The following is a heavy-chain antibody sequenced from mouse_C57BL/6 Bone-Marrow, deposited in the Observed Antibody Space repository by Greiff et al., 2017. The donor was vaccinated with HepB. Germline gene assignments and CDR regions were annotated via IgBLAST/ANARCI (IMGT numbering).Heavy chain of an antibody. Sequence: EVKVVESGGGLVKPGGSLKLSCAASGFTFSSYAMSWVRQTPEKRLEWVATISDGGSYTYYPDNVKGRFTISRDNAKNNLYLQMSHLKSEDTAMYYCARDWLYYYGSSAWFAYWGQGTLVTVSA. D-gene: IGHD1-1*01. CDR1: GFTFSSYA. CDR3: ARDWLYYYGSSAWFAY. V-gene: IGHV5-4*01. CDR2: ISDGGSYT. J-gene: IGHJ3*01.